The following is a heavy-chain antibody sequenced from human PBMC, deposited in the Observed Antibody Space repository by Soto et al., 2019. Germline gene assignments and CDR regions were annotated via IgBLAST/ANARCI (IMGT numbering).Heavy chain of an antibody. D-gene: IGHD3-10*01. Sequence: LSLTCAVSGGSISSGGYYWSWIRQAPGKGLEWVSYISSSSSYTNYADSVKGRFTISRDNAKNSLYLQMNSLRAEDTAVYYCARGSRELTTRVDYWGQGTLVTVSS. V-gene: IGHV3-11*05. J-gene: IGHJ4*02. CDR2: ISSSSSYT. CDR1: GGSISSGGYY. CDR3: ARGSRELTTRVDY.